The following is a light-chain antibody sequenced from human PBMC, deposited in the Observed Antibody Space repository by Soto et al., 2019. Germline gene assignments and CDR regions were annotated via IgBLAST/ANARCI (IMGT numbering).Light chain of an antibody. CDR3: QQHNQWPIT. Sequence: EIVMTQSPATLSVSPVETASLSCRASQSAGNFLAWYQQTPGQAPRLLIYYISTRATGIPARFSGSGSGTEFTLTINRLQSEDSAVYYCQQHNQWPITFGQGTRREIK. J-gene: IGKJ5*01. V-gene: IGKV3D-15*01. CDR1: QSAGNF. CDR2: YIS.